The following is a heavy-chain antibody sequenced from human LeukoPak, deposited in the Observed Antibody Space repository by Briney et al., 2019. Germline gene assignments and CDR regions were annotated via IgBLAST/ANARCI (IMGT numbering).Heavy chain of an antibody. D-gene: IGHD5-18*01. CDR3: ARDRNSYGYSGFDY. CDR2: ISAYNGNT. J-gene: IGHJ4*02. Sequence: ASVKVSCKASGYTLTSYGISWVRQAPGQGLEWMGWISAYNGNTRYAQKLQGRVTMTTDSSTSTAYMELRSLRSDDTAVYYCARDRNSYGYSGFDYWGQGTLVTVSS. CDR1: GYTLTSYG. V-gene: IGHV1-18*01.